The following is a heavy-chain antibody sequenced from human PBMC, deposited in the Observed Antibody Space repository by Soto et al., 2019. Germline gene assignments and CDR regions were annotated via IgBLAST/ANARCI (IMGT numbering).Heavy chain of an antibody. V-gene: IGHV4-31*03. Sequence: PSETLSLTCTVSNGSISRSDYYWSWIRQHPGKGLEWIGYIYYSGSTYYNPSLKSRVTISVDTSKNQFSLKLSSVTAADTAMYYCARGMRGWFDPWGQGTLVTVSS. J-gene: IGHJ5*02. D-gene: IGHD2-8*01. CDR2: IYYSGST. CDR3: ARGMRGWFDP. CDR1: NGSISRSDYY.